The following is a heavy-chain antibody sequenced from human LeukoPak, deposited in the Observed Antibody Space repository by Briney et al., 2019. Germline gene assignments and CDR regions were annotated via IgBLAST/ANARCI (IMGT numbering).Heavy chain of an antibody. CDR3: AGYGSESYYKAFDF. CDR2: VYHTGSS. D-gene: IGHD3-10*01. Sequence: SETLSLTCSVSGDSIRSSYWSWIRQPPGKGLEWIGYVYHTGSSYYNPSLKSRATTSIDMSKNQFSLQLTFMTAADTAVYYCAGYGSESYYKAFDFWGQGSLVTVSS. CDR1: GDSIRSSY. J-gene: IGHJ4*02. V-gene: IGHV4-59*01.